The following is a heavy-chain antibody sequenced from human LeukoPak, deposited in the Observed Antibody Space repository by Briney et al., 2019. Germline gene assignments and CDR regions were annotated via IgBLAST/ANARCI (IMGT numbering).Heavy chain of an antibody. V-gene: IGHV4-61*08. CDR2: IYYSGST. J-gene: IGHJ5*02. CDR1: GGSISSGGYY. D-gene: IGHD6-13*01. CDR3: ARQFIAAAGPNWFDP. Sequence: SETLSLTCTVSGGSISSGGYYWSWIRQPPGKGLEWIGYIYYSGSTNYNPSLKSRVTISVDTSKNQFSLKLSSVTAADTAVYYCARQFIAAAGPNWFDPWGQGTLVTVSS.